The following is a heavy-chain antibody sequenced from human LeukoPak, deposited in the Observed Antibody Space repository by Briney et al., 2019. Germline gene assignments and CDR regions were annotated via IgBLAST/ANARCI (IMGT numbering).Heavy chain of an antibody. CDR2: ISYDGSNK. Sequence: SLRLSCAASGFTFSSYGMHWVRQAPGKGLEGVAVISYDGSNKYYADSVKGRFTISRDNSKNTLYLQMNSLRAEDTAVYYCAKDNRNYYDSSGCLDYWGQGTLVTVSS. CDR1: GFTFSSYG. D-gene: IGHD3-22*01. J-gene: IGHJ4*02. CDR3: AKDNRNYYDSSGCLDY. V-gene: IGHV3-30*18.